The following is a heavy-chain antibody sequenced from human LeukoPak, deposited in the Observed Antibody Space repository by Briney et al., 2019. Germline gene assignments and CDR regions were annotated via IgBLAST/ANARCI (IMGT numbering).Heavy chain of an antibody. Sequence: GESLKISCKGSGYSFTSYWIGWVRQMPGKGLEWMGIIYPGDSDTRYSPSFQGQVTISADKSISTAYLQWSSLKASDTAMYYCARHPAYCGGDCYFDIWGHGTMVTVSS. J-gene: IGHJ3*02. V-gene: IGHV5-51*01. CDR1: GYSFTSYW. CDR3: ARHPAYCGGDCYFDI. D-gene: IGHD2-21*02. CDR2: IYPGDSDT.